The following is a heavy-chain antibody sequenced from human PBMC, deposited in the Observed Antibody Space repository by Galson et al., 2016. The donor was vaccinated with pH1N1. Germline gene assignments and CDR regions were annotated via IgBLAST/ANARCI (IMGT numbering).Heavy chain of an antibody. J-gene: IGHJ4*02. CDR3: ARAPYDSWSGYYTNFGGYFDS. CDR2: IIPLFGTT. Sequence: SVKVSCKASGGTFSDSPISWVRQAPGQGLEWMGGIIPLFGTTNYAQKFRGRVTITADESTSTAYMELSSLRYEDTAVYYCARAPYDSWSGYYTNFGGYFDSWGQGILVTVSS. CDR1: GGTFSDSP. V-gene: IGHV1-69*13. D-gene: IGHD3-3*01.